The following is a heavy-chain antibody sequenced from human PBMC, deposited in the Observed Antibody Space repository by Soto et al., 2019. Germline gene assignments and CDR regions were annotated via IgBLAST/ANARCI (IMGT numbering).Heavy chain of an antibody. J-gene: IGHJ6*02. CDR1: GFTVSSNY. CDR2: IYSGGST. D-gene: IGHD5-18*01. V-gene: IGHV3-53*02. Sequence: EVQLAETGGGLIQPGGSLRLSCAASGFTVSSNYMSWVRQAPGTGLEWVSVIYSGGSTYYADSVKGRFTISRDNSKNRLYLQMNSLRAEDTAVYYCARPEFHRYSYGYIGMDVWGQGTTVAVSS. CDR3: ARPEFHRYSYGYIGMDV.